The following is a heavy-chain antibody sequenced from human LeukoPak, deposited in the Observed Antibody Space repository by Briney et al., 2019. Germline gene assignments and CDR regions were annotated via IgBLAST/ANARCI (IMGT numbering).Heavy chain of an antibody. J-gene: IGHJ4*02. Sequence: SETLSLTCTVSGGSVGSGSYYWSWIRQPPGKGLEWIGYIYYSGSTNYNPSLKSRVTISVDTSKNQFSLKLSSVTAADTAVYYCARDTSYRRVGFDYWGQGTLVTVSS. V-gene: IGHV4-61*01. CDR2: IYYSGST. CDR3: ARDTSYRRVGFDY. D-gene: IGHD2-2*01. CDR1: GGSVGSGSYY.